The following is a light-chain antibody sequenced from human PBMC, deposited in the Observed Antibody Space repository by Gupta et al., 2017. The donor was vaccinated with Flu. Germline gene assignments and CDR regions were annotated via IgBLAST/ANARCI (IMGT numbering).Light chain of an antibody. Sequence: DIVMTQSPDSLTVSLGERATINCKSSQSVLYSSNNKNYLAWYQQKPGQPPKLLIYWASTRESGVPDRFSGSGSGTDFTLTISSLQAEDVAVSYCQQDYSTPQTFGQGTKVEIK. CDR3: QQDYSTPQT. CDR2: WAS. J-gene: IGKJ1*01. CDR1: QSVLYSSNNKNY. V-gene: IGKV4-1*01.